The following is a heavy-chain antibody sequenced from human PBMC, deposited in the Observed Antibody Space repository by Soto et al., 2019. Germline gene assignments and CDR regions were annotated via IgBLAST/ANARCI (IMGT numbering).Heavy chain of an antibody. Sequence: SETLSLTCTVSGGSMSGYHCSWVRKPAGEGLEWIGRVHSTGSTDYNPSVESRITVSLDTSKKQSSLKLKSVTAADTALDFCARESVSLTLFEYWGQGILVTVSS. CDR2: VHSTGST. D-gene: IGHD4-17*01. J-gene: IGHJ4*02. CDR1: GGSMSGYH. V-gene: IGHV4-4*07. CDR3: ARESVSLTLFEY.